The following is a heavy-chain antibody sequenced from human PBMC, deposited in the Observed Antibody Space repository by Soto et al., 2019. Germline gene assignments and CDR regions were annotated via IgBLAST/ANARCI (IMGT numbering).Heavy chain of an antibody. CDR1: GDRITSYY. J-gene: IGHJ6*03. V-gene: IGHV1-46*01. CDR3: ARESGGATATLDYYYFYMDV. CDR2: INPSGGST. D-gene: IGHD5-12*01. Sequence: VSVELSSKASGDRITSYYMHWVRQATGQGLERMGIINPSGGSTSYAQKFQGRVTMTRDTSTSTVYMELSSLRSDDTALYYCARESGGATATLDYYYFYMDVWGKGTTVTVSS.